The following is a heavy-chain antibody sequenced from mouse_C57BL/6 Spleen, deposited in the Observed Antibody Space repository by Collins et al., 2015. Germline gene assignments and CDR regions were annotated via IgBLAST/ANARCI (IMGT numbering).Heavy chain of an antibody. Sequence: QIQLVQSGPELKKPGETVKISCKASGYTFTNYGMNWVKQAPGKGLKWMGWINTYIGEPTYADDFKGRFAFSLETSASTAYLQINNLKNEDTATYFCASYYGSSFAYWGQGTLVTVSA. CDR3: ASYYGSSFAY. CDR1: GYTFTNYG. V-gene: IGHV9-3-1*01. CDR2: INTYIGEP. D-gene: IGHD1-1*01. J-gene: IGHJ3*01.